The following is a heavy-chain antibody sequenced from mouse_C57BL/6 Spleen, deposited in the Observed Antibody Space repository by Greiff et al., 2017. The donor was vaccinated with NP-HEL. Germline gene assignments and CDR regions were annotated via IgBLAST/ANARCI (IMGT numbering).Heavy chain of an antibody. V-gene: IGHV7-3*01. D-gene: IGHD1-1*01. Sequence: EVQLVESGGGLVQPGGSLSLSCAASGFTFTDYYMSWVRQPPGKALEWLGFIRNKANGYTTEYSASVKGRFTISRDNSQSILYLQMNALRAEDSATYYCARYMDYGNYFDYGGQGTTLTVSS. CDR3: ARYMDYGNYFDY. CDR1: GFTFTDYY. J-gene: IGHJ2*01. CDR2: IRNKANGYTT.